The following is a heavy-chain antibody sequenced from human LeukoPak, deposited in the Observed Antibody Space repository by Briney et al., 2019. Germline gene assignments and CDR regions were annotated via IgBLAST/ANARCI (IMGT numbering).Heavy chain of an antibody. CDR1: GFTFSSYS. V-gene: IGHV3-48*04. CDR3: ARGNSMVRGVPPLDY. CDR2: ISSSSSTI. D-gene: IGHD3-10*01. Sequence: GGSLRLSCAASGFTFSSYSMNWVRQAPGKGLEWVSYISSSSSTIYYADSVKGRFTISRDNAKNSLYLQMNSLRAEDTAVYYCARGNSMVRGVPPLDYWGQGTLVTVSS. J-gene: IGHJ4*02.